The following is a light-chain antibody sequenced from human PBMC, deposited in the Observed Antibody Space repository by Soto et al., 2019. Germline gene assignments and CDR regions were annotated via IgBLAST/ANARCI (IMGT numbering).Light chain of an antibody. V-gene: IGKV1-9*01. J-gene: IGKJ3*01. CDR1: QGISSY. CDR2: AAS. Sequence: IQLTQSPSFLSASVGERVRITCRASQGISSYIAWYQQKPGKAPKLLIYAASTLQSGVPSRFSGRGSGTDFTLTISSLQPEDFATYYCQQLTSYPRTFGPGTKVDIK. CDR3: QQLTSYPRT.